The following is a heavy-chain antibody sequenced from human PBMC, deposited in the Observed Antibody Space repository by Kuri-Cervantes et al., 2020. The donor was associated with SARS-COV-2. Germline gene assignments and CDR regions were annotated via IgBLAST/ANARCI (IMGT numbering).Heavy chain of an antibody. V-gene: IGHV4-30-4*01. J-gene: IGHJ4*02. CDR2: IYYSGIT. Sequence: SETLSLTCTVSGDSISGGDYNWSWIRQAPGKGLEWIGNIYYSGITHYASSLKSRVTMSIDTSKNEFSLELRSVTAADAAVYFCARGGVYFGSTTFFNYPDYWGQGTLVTVSS. CDR1: GDSISGGDYN. CDR3: ARGGVYFGSTTFFNYPDY. D-gene: IGHD3-10*01.